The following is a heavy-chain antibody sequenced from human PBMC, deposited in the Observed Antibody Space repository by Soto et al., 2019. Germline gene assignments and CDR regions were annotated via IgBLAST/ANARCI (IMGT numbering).Heavy chain of an antibody. V-gene: IGHV1-2*04. Sequence: ASGKVSCKAAGYTFSGYYIHWARQAPGQGLEWMGWINPSIGGTDYAQKFQGWVTMTRDTSITTAYMELSRLKSDDTAVYYCARSAGETYYFDYWGQGTLVTVSP. J-gene: IGHJ4*02. CDR1: GYTFSGYY. CDR2: INPSIGGT. CDR3: ARSAGETYYFDY. D-gene: IGHD4-17*01.